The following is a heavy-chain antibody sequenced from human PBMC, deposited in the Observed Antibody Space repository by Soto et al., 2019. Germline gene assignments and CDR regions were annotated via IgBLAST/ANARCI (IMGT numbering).Heavy chain of an antibody. CDR1: GGERVWNTAV. CDR2: TYYRSRWST. CDR3: ARGITGGGSNWSAP. Sequence: ISGGERVWNTAVWIWIKKSPLRGLEWLGRTYYRSRWSTDYAESVKGRITINPDTSKNQFSLLLNSVTPEDTAVYFCARGITGGGSNWSAPWGQRTQDTVSS. J-gene: IGHJ5*02. D-gene: IGHD1-20*01. V-gene: IGHV6-1*01.